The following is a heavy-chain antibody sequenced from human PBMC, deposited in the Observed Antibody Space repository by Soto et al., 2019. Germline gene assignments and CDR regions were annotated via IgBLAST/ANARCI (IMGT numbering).Heavy chain of an antibody. CDR3: ARAIGLEWLFQWFDP. V-gene: IGHV3-74*01. CDR1: GFTFSSYW. D-gene: IGHD3-3*01. J-gene: IGHJ5*02. CDR2: INSDGSST. Sequence: GGSLRLSCAASGFTFSSYWMHWVRQAPGKGLVWVSRINSDGSSTSYADSVKGRFTISRDNAKNTLYLQMNSLRAEDTAVYYCARAIGLEWLFQWFDPWGQGTLVTVSS.